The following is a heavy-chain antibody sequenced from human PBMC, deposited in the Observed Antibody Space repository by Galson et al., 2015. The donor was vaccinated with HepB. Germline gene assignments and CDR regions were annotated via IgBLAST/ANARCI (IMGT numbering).Heavy chain of an antibody. J-gene: IGHJ4*02. Sequence: SVKVSCKASGYTSTSYGVSWVRQAPGQGLEWMGWISAYNGNTNYAQKLQDRVIMTTDTSTSTAYMELRSLRSDDTAVYYCASSPHSSGWVYLDHWGQGTPVTVSS. CDR3: ASSPHSSGWVYLDH. D-gene: IGHD6-19*01. CDR1: GYTSTSYG. V-gene: IGHV1-18*04. CDR2: ISAYNGNT.